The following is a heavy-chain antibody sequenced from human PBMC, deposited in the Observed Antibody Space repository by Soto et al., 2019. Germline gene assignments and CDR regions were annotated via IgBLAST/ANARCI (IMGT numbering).Heavy chain of an antibody. D-gene: IGHD2-21*02. V-gene: IGHV4-39*07. Sequence: SETLSLTCSVSGGSISSSSYFWGWIRQPPGKGLEWIGSIYYSGSTYYNPSLKSRVTISVDTSKNQFSLKLNSVTAADTAVYYCARDLWGYCGTDCYPLDVWGQGTTVT. CDR3: ARDLWGYCGTDCYPLDV. J-gene: IGHJ6*02. CDR1: GGSISSSSYF. CDR2: IYYSGST.